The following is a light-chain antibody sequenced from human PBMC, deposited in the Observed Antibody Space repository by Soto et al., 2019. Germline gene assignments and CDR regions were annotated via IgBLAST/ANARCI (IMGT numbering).Light chain of an antibody. CDR2: NDD. CDR3: GSWDASLSAGV. Sequence: QSVLTQPPSVSAAPGQKVTISCSGSSSNIESNPVSWYRHLPGTVPKLLIHNDDKRPSGIPDRFSGSKSGTSATLGITGLQTGDEADYYCGSWDASLSAGVFGGGTKLT. CDR1: SSNIESNP. J-gene: IGLJ2*01. V-gene: IGLV1-51*01.